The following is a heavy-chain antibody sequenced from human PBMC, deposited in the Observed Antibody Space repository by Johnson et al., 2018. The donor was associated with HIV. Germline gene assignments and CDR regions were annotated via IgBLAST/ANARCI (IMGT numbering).Heavy chain of an antibody. CDR3: AREGTLGAFDI. D-gene: IGHD1-1*01. CDR2: LRNDGSNE. Sequence: GKGLQWVAFLRNDGSNEYYADSVKGRFTISRDNSKNTLYLQMNSLRAEDTAVYYCAREGTLGAFDIWGQGTMVTVSS. J-gene: IGHJ3*02. V-gene: IGHV3-30*02.